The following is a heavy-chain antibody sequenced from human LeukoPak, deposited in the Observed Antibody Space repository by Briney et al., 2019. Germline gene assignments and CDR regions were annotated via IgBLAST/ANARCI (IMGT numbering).Heavy chain of an antibody. D-gene: IGHD4-17*01. CDR1: GGTFSSYA. CDR2: IIPILGIA. CDR3: ARDFSSHDYGDLRASYYFDY. V-gene: IGHV1-69*04. J-gene: IGHJ4*02. Sequence: SVKVSCKASGGTFSSYAISWVRRAPGQGLEWMGRIIPILGIANYAQKFQGRVTITADKSTSTAYMELSSLRSEDTAVYYCARDFSSHDYGDLRASYYFDYWGQGTLVTVSS.